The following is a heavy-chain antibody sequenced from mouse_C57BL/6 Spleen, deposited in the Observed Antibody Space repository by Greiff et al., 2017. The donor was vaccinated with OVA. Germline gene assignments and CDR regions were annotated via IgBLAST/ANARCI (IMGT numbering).Heavy chain of an antibody. J-gene: IGHJ4*01. CDR2: IYPGDGDT. V-gene: IGHV1-80*01. CDR1: GYAFSSYW. D-gene: IGHD1-1*01. CDR3: AVEVPTGAKDY. Sequence: QVQLKQSGAELVKPGASVKISCKASGYAFSSYWMNWVKQRPGKGLEWIGLIYPGDGDTNYNGKFKGKATVTAAKSSSKAYMLLSSLTSEDSAVYFGAVEVPTGAKDYWGQGTSVTVSS.